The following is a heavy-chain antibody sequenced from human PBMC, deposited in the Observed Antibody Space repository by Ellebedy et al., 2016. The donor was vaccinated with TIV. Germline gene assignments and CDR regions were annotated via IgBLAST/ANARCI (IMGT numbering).Heavy chain of an antibody. Sequence: MPSETLSLTCSVSGDTMTSSNFYWAWIRQPPGKGLEWIGSIYFGWRTYYNPSLKSRITLSVDTSRSQFSLKLSSVTAADTAVYYCARTQRLGGFGEPHFDYWGQGTLVTVSS. CDR2: IYFGWRT. CDR1: GDTMTSSNFY. D-gene: IGHD3-10*01. CDR3: ARTQRLGGFGEPHFDY. V-gene: IGHV4-39*01. J-gene: IGHJ4*02.